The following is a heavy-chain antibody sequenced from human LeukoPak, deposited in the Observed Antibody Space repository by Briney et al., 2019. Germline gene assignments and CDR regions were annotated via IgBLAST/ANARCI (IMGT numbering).Heavy chain of an antibody. CDR2: IYYSGST. CDR1: GGSISSHY. J-gene: IGHJ4*02. Sequence: SETLSLTCTVSGGSISSHYWSWIRQPPGKGLEWIGYIYYSGSTNYNPSLKSRVTISVDTSKNQFSLKLSSVTAADTAVYYCARGEPPGYWSQGTLVTVSS. V-gene: IGHV4-59*11. D-gene: IGHD1-26*01. CDR3: ARGEPPGY.